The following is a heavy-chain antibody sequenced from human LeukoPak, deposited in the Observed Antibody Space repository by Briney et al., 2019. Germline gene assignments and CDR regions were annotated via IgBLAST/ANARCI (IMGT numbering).Heavy chain of an antibody. CDR3: AKGSDLVRCSGGSCSSYDYYGLDV. J-gene: IGHJ6*02. Sequence: GRSLRLSCAASGFTFSSYGMHWVRQAPGKGLEWVAFISYDGSNKYYADSVKGRITISRDNSKNTVHLQANSLRAEDTAVYYCAKGSDLVRCSGGSCSSYDYYGLDVWAKGPRSPSP. D-gene: IGHD2-15*01. CDR1: GFTFSSYG. V-gene: IGHV3-30*18. CDR2: ISYDGSNK.